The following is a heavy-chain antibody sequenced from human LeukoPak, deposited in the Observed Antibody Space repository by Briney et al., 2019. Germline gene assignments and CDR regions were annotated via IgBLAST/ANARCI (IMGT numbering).Heavy chain of an antibody. J-gene: IGHJ5*02. Sequence: GGSLRLSCAASGFTFSDYYMSWIRQAPGKGLEWISHISSTGSYANYADSVKGRFTISRDNAKNSLYLQMNSLRAEDTAVYYCARGGDISTNWFDPWGQGTLVTVSS. CDR1: GFTFSDYY. CDR3: ARGGDISTNWFDP. CDR2: ISSTGSYA. V-gene: IGHV3-11*06. D-gene: IGHD5-12*01.